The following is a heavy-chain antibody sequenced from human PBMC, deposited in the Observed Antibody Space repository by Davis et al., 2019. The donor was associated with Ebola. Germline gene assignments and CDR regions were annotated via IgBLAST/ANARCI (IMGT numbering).Heavy chain of an antibody. Sequence: GESLKISCAASGFTFSHYWMHWVRRVPGKGLLWVSRINADGSDTDYADSVRGRFTISRDNSMNTVYVQMYSLRADDTAVYYCAKGGFYLYMDVWGKGTTVTVSS. CDR3: AKGGFYLYMDV. CDR1: GFTFSHYW. J-gene: IGHJ6*03. D-gene: IGHD3-16*02. CDR2: INADGSDT. V-gene: IGHV3-74*01.